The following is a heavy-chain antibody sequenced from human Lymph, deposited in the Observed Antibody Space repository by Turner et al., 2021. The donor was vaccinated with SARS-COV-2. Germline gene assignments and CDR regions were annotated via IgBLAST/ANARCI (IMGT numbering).Heavy chain of an antibody. CDR1: GGSIRAYY. Sequence: QVQLQESGPGLVQPSETLSLTCTVSGGSIRAYYWSWIRQPPGKGLEWIGYIYYSGSTNYNPSLKSRVTISVDTSKNQFSLKLSSVTAADTAVYYCARDRTSYGDYWAGYYYGMDVWGQGTTVTVSS. D-gene: IGHD4-17*01. J-gene: IGHJ6*02. V-gene: IGHV4-59*01. CDR2: IYYSGST. CDR3: ARDRTSYGDYWAGYYYGMDV.